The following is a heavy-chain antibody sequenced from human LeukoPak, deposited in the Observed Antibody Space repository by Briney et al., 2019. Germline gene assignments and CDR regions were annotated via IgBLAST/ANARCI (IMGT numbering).Heavy chain of an antibody. CDR1: GFTFSSYT. CDR3: ARGPPLFDP. V-gene: IGHV3-48*04. J-gene: IGHJ5*02. Sequence: GGSLRLSCAASGFTFSSYTMNWVRQAPGKGLEWVSYIDLSGSTLYYLESVKGRFTISRDNAMNSLYLQMNSLRAEDTAVYYCARGPPLFDPWGQGTLVAVSS. CDR2: IDLSGSTL.